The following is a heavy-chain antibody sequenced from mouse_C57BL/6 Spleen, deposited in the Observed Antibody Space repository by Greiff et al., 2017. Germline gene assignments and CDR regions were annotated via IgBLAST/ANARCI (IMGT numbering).Heavy chain of an antibody. J-gene: IGHJ2*01. CDR3: ARSDYDGDGFDY. Sequence: VKLQESGPELVKPGASVKISCKASGYAFSSSWMNWVKQRPGKGLEWIGRIYPGDGDTNYNGKFKGKATLTADKSSSTAYMQLSSLTSEDSAVYFCARSDYDGDGFDYWGQGTTLTVSS. V-gene: IGHV1-82*01. D-gene: IGHD2-4*01. CDR1: GYAFSSSW. CDR2: IYPGDGDT.